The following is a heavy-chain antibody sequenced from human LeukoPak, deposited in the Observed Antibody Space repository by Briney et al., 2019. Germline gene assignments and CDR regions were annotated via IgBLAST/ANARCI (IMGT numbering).Heavy chain of an antibody. D-gene: IGHD3-9*01. CDR3: ARRDYDILTGYLNFDY. CDR1: GYSFTSYW. J-gene: IGHJ4*02. Sequence: GESLKISCKGSGYSFTSYWIGWVRQMPGKSLEWMGVIYPGDSDTRYSPSFQGQVTISADKSISTAYLQWSSLKASDTAMYYCARRDYDILTGYLNFDYWGQGTLVTVSS. CDR2: IYPGDSDT. V-gene: IGHV5-51*01.